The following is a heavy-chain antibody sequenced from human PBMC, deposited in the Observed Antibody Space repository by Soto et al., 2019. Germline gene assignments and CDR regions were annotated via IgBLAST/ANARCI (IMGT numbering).Heavy chain of an antibody. J-gene: IGHJ4*02. V-gene: IGHV1-2*04. Sequence: ASVKVSCKASGYTFTGYYMHWVRQAPGQGLEWMGWINPNSGGTNYAQKFQGWVTMTRDTSISTAYMELSRLRSDDTAVYYCARGRRGYYGSGSYVVDWGQGTPVTVSS. CDR3: ARGRRGYYGSGSYVVD. D-gene: IGHD3-10*01. CDR2: INPNSGGT. CDR1: GYTFTGYY.